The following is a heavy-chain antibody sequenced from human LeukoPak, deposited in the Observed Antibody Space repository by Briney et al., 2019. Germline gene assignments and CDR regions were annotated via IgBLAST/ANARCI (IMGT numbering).Heavy chain of an antibody. V-gene: IGHV4-39*07. J-gene: IGHJ4*02. CDR1: GFTVSSNY. CDR2: VYYTGAS. D-gene: IGHD6-13*01. CDR3: AREEREGGPMAAAGRYYFDY. Sequence: GSLRLSCAASGFTVSSNYMSWVRQAPGKGLEWIGSVYYTGASYYNPSLKSRVTISIDTSKNHFSLNLTSVTAADTAVYYCAREEREGGPMAAAGRYYFDYWGQGTLVTVSS.